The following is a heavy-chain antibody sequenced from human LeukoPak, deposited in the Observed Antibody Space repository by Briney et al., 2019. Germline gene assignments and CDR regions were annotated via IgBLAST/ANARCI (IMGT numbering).Heavy chain of an antibody. CDR3: ARDLGSGSHLDV. Sequence: PGGSLRLSCAASGFTISSYAMHWVRQSPGKGLEWVAVISYDGSNKYYADSVKGRFTTSRDNSKNTLYLQMNSLRAEDTAVYYCARDLGSGSHLDVWGQGTTVTVSS. D-gene: IGHD3-10*01. J-gene: IGHJ6*02. CDR1: GFTISSYA. V-gene: IGHV3-30-3*01. CDR2: ISYDGSNK.